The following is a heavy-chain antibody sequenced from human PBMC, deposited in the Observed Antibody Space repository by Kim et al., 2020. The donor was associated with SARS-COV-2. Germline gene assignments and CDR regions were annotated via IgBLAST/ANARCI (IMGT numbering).Heavy chain of an antibody. D-gene: IGHD7-27*01. J-gene: IGHJ5*02. CDR1: GFAFISYG. CDR2: ISNDGKSK. CDR3: AKIGVKYGDSPAS. V-gene: IGHV3-30*18. Sequence: GGSLRLSCAASGFAFISYGMYWVRQAPGKGLEWVAIISNDGKSKLIGGSVKGGFSIPKNFPGPLGFLKRTSLKVEEPAVTYCAKIGVKYGDSPASWGRG.